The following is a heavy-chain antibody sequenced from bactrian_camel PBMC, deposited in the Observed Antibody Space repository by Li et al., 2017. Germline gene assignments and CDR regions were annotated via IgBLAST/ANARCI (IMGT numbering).Heavy chain of an antibody. Sequence: HVQLVESGGGSVQAGGSLRLSCAVSGDPRSARCMAWFRQGPGKEREGVGSVNSFDIVHYADYVKGRYTISQDNNKDMTYLQMNSLKPEDTAMYYCAVGHWGGGVCFPAAGYWGQGTQVTVS. D-gene: IGHD5*01. CDR3: AVGHWGGGVCFPAAGY. V-gene: IGHV3S53*01. CDR1: GDPRSARC. J-gene: IGHJ6*01. CDR2: VNSFDIV.